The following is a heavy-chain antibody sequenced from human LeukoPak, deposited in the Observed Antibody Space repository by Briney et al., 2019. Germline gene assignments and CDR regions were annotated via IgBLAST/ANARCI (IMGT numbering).Heavy chain of an antibody. Sequence: SETLSLTCTVSGGSISSYYWSWIRQPPGKGLEWIGYIYYSGSTNYNPSLKSRVTISVDTSKNQFSLKLSSVTAADTAVYYCARGRYVDTADDYWGQGTLVTVPS. CDR2: IYYSGST. J-gene: IGHJ4*02. CDR1: GGSISSYY. D-gene: IGHD5-18*01. CDR3: ARGRYVDTADDY. V-gene: IGHV4-59*01.